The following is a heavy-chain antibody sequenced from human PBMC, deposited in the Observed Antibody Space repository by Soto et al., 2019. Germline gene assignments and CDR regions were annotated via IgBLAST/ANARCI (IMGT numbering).Heavy chain of an antibody. V-gene: IGHV3-30-3*01. D-gene: IGHD6-19*01. CDR2: ISYDGSNK. CDR3: ARDPGSGWSSY. CDR1: GFTFSSYA. J-gene: IGHJ4*02. Sequence: GWSLRLSCAASGFTFSSYAMHWVRQAPGKGLEWVAVISYDGSNKYYADSVKGRFTISRDNSKNTLYLQMNSLRAEDTAVYYCARDPGSGWSSYWGQGTLVTVSS.